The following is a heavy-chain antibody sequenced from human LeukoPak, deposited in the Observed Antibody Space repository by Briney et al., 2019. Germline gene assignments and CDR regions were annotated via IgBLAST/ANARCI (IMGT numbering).Heavy chain of an antibody. CDR1: GYIFTSYY. CDR3: ARRDGYKYDY. J-gene: IGHJ4*02. D-gene: IGHD5-24*01. Sequence: GASVKVSCKASGYIFTSYYMHWVRQAPGQGLEWMGVINPSGGTTGYAQKFQGRVTMTRDTSTSTVCMELSSLRSEDTAVYYCARRDGYKYDYWGQGTLVTVSS. V-gene: IGHV1-46*01. CDR2: INPSGGTT.